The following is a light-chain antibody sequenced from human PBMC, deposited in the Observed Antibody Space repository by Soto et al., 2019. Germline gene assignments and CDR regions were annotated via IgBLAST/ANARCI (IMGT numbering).Light chain of an antibody. V-gene: IGLV2-23*01. J-gene: IGLJ3*02. CDR1: SSDVGSYNL. CDR3: WSYAGSSTLV. Sequence: QSVLTQPASVSGSPGQSITISCTGTSSDVGSYNLVSWYQQHPGKAPKVMIYEGSKRPSGVSNRFSGSKSGNTASLTISGLQAEDEAYYYCWSYAGSSTLVFGGGTKVPVL. CDR2: EGS.